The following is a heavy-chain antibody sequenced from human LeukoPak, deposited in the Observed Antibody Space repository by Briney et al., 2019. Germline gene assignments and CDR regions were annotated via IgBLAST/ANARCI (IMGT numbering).Heavy chain of an antibody. CDR3: ARVGIYYYDSSGYY. CDR1: GFTFSSYA. J-gene: IGHJ4*02. D-gene: IGHD3-22*01. Sequence: GGSLRLSCAASGFTFSSYAMSWVRQAPGKGLEWVANIKQDRSEKYYVDSVKGRFTISRDNAKNSLYLQMNSLRAEDTAVYYCARVGIYYYDSSGYYWGQGTLVTVSS. CDR2: IKQDRSEK. V-gene: IGHV3-7*01.